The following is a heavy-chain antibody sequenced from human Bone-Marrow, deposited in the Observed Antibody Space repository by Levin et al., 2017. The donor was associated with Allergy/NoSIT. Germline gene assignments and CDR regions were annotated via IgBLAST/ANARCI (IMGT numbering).Heavy chain of an antibody. J-gene: IGHJ3*02. D-gene: IGHD6-6*01. CDR2: ISSSGDTI. CDR1: EFPFSSFE. Sequence: LSLTCAASEFPFSSFEMNWVRQAPGKGLEWVSYISSSGDTIFYADSVKGRFTISRDNAKNSLYLQMNSLRAEDTAVYYCARSFQLYSSSSYDAFDIWGQGTVVTVSS. CDR3: ARSFQLYSSSSYDAFDI. V-gene: IGHV3-48*03.